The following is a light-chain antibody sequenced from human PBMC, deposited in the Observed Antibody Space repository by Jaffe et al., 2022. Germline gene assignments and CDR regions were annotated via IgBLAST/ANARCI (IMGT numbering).Light chain of an antibody. J-gene: IGLJ2*01. CDR2: STS. CDR3: VLYMGRGISV. Sequence: QTVVTQEPSFSVSPGGTVTLTCGLSSGSVSTSNYPSWYQQTPGQAPRTLIYSTSTRSSGVPDRFSGSILGNKAALTITGAQADDESDYYCVLYMGRGISVFGGGTKLTVL. V-gene: IGLV8-61*01. CDR1: SGSVSTSNY.